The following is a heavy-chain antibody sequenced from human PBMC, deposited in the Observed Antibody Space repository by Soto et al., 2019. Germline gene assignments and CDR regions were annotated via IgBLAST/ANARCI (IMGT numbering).Heavy chain of an antibody. Sequence: GGSLRLSCAASGFTFSSYEMNWVRKAPGKGLEWVSYISSSGSTIYYADSVKGRFTISRDNAKNSLYLQMNSLRAEDTAVYYCARDGGGYDLWSGYSDYGMDVWGQGATVTISS. CDR3: ARDGGGYDLWSGYSDYGMDV. J-gene: IGHJ6*02. V-gene: IGHV3-48*03. D-gene: IGHD3-3*01. CDR1: GFTFSSYE. CDR2: ISSSGSTI.